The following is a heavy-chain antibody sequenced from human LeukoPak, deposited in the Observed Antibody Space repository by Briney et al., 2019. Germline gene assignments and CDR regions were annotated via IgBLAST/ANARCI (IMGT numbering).Heavy chain of an antibody. CDR2: IYYSGHT. CDR1: GGSVSSANYY. V-gene: IGHV4-39*01. J-gene: IGHJ6*02. CDR3: ARGLKLWFGELLIPYYYYGMDV. D-gene: IGHD3-10*01. Sequence: PSETLSLTCTVSGGSVSSANYYWAWIRQPPGKGLEWITSIYYSGHTYYNPSLKSPVSTSVDTSKNQFFLHLSSVTAADTAVYYCARGLKLWFGELLIPYYYYGMDVWGQGTTVTVSS.